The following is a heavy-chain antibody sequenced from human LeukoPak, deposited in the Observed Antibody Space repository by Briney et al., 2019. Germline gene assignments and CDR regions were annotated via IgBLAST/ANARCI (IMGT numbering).Heavy chain of an antibody. Sequence: PGGSLRLSCAASGFTFSSYAMSWVRQAPGKGLEWVSAISGSGGSTYYADSVKGRFTISRDNSKNTLYLQMNSLRAEDTAVYYCAYDYYGSGSYYTGNWFDPWGQGTLVTVST. CDR2: ISGSGGST. CDR3: AYDYYGSGSYYTGNWFDP. D-gene: IGHD3-10*01. CDR1: GFTFSSYA. J-gene: IGHJ5*02. V-gene: IGHV3-23*01.